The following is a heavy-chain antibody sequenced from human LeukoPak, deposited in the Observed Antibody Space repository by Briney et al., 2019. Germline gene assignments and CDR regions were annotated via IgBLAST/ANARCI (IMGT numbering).Heavy chain of an antibody. CDR2: INPSGGST. CDR1: GYTFTSYY. V-gene: IGHV1-46*01. D-gene: IGHD6-19*01. Sequence: GASVKVSCKASGYTFTSYYTHWVRQAPGQGLEWMGIINPSGGSTSYAQKFQGRVTMTRDTSTSTVYMELSSLRSEDTAVYYCARVHSGTYFDYWGQGTLVTVSS. J-gene: IGHJ4*02. CDR3: ARVHSGTYFDY.